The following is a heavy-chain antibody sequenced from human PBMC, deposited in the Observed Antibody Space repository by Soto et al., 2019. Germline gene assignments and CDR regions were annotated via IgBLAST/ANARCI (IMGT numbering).Heavy chain of an antibody. Sequence: GGSLRLSCAASGFTFSSYWMHWVRQAPGKGLVWVSRINSDGSSTSYADSVKGRFTISRDNAKNTLYLQMNSLRAEDTAVYYCARSPEWLRLLTDFDYWGQGTLVTVSS. D-gene: IGHD5-12*01. V-gene: IGHV3-74*01. CDR2: INSDGSST. J-gene: IGHJ4*02. CDR3: ARSPEWLRLLTDFDY. CDR1: GFTFSSYW.